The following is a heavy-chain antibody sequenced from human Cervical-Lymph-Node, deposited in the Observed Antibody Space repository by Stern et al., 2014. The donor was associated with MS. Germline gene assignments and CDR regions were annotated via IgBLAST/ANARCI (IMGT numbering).Heavy chain of an antibody. J-gene: IGHJ4*02. CDR2: MTPRNGNS. CDR3: ATPSLPFF. Sequence: VQLLQSGAEVEKPGASVKVSCKTSGYDFNTYDITWVRQAPGKGLEWMGWMTPRNGNSVYAPQFQGRVTMTRDTSLRTAYMELRGLRSDDTAVYYCATPSLPFFWGRGTLITVSS. D-gene: IGHD3-3*01. CDR1: GYDFNTYD. V-gene: IGHV1-8*01.